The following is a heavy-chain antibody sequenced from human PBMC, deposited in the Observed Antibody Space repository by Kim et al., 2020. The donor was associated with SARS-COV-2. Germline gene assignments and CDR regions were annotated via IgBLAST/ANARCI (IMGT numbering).Heavy chain of an antibody. D-gene: IGHD3-10*01. CDR2: INHSGST. Sequence: SETLSLTCAVYGGSFSGYYWSWIRQPPGKGLEWIGEINHSGSTNYNPSLKSRVTISVDTSKNQFSLKLSSVTAADTAVYYCARETRVRGVIQYWGQGTLVTVSS. CDR3: ARETRVRGVIQY. J-gene: IGHJ4*02. V-gene: IGHV4-34*01. CDR1: GGSFSGYY.